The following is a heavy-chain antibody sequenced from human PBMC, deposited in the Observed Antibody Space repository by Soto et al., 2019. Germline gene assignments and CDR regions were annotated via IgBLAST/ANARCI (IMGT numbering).Heavy chain of an antibody. CDR3: ARRERYYGSPGWFDP. J-gene: IGHJ5*02. CDR2: VYYNENT. Sequence: SETLSLNCSVSGGAISSFTYYWGWIRQPPGKGLEWIGTVYYNENTYYNPSLKSRVTITVDTAKNQFSLNLRSVTAADTAMYFCARRERYYGSPGWFDPWGPGTLVTVSS. CDR1: GGAISSFTYY. V-gene: IGHV4-39*01. D-gene: IGHD3-10*01.